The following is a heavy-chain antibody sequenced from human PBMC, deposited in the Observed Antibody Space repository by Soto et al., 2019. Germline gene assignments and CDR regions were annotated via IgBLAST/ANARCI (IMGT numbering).Heavy chain of an antibody. CDR2: AYFSGGNT. Sequence: RSLTCSVSGDSMRGYHFYWAWVRQAPGKGLEWIGSAYFSGGNTYYNPSLKSRVSIFVDTSKNEFSLRLTSLTAADTAVYFCAYGSSSAWIDFWGQGTLVTVSS. CDR1: GDSMRGYHFY. V-gene: IGHV4-39*01. J-gene: IGHJ4*02. D-gene: IGHD6-25*01. CDR3: AYGSSSAWIDF.